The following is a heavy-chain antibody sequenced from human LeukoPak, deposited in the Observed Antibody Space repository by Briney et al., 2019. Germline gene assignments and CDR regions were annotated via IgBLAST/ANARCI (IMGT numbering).Heavy chain of an antibody. CDR1: GFTFSSYA. V-gene: IGHV3-64D*06. Sequence: GGSLRLSCSASGFTFSSYAMHWVRQAPGKGLEYVSAISSNGGSTYYADSVKGRFTISRDNSKNTLYLQMSSLRAEDTAVYYCVNSGAGIIKSHFDYWGQGTLVTVSS. CDR3: VNSGAGIIKSHFDY. D-gene: IGHD3-10*01. J-gene: IGHJ4*02. CDR2: ISSNGGST.